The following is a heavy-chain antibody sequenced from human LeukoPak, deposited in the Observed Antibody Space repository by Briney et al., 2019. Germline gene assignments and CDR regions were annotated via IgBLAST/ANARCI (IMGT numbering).Heavy chain of an antibody. J-gene: IGHJ4*02. CDR3: ARGIGSWTYFDY. CDR2: IYTSCSA. CDR1: GGSINSYY. V-gene: IGHV4-4*07. Sequence: SASVSLTCTVSGGSINSYYWSWIRQPAGQGLEWIGRIYTSCSANYNPPVKSRVTMSVDTSKNQFSLKLSYVTAADTAVYYCARGIGSWTYFDYWGQGTLVTVSS. D-gene: IGHD6-13*01.